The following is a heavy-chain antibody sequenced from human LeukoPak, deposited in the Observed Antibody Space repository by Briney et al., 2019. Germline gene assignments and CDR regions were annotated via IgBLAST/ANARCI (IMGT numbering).Heavy chain of an antibody. Sequence: ASVKVSCQASRYTFTGYYMHWVRQAPGQGLEWMGRINPNSGGTNYAQKFQGRVTMTRDTSISTAYMELSRLRSDDTAVYYCARGPYCSGGSCSRYFQHWGQGTLVTVSS. CDR2: INPNSGGT. CDR3: ARGPYCSGGSCSRYFQH. V-gene: IGHV1-2*06. D-gene: IGHD2-15*01. J-gene: IGHJ1*01. CDR1: RYTFTGYY.